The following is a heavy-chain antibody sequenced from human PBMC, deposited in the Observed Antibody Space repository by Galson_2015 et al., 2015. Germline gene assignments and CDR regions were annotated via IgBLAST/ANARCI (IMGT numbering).Heavy chain of an antibody. V-gene: IGHV3-23*01. D-gene: IGHD3-10*01. Sequence: LSLSCATSGFTFSSYAMSWVRQAPGKGLEWVSAISGSGGTTYYADSVKGRFTISRDNSKNTLYLQMNSLRAEDTAVYYCAKRPYGSGSGSYFDYWGQGTLVTVSS. CDR3: AKRPYGSGSGSYFDY. J-gene: IGHJ4*02. CDR1: GFTFSSYA. CDR2: ISGSGGTT.